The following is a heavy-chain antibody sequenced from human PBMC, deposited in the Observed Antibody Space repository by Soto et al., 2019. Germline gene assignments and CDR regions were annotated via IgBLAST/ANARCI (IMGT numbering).Heavy chain of an antibody. J-gene: IGHJ5*02. CDR1: GGSILDSTYY. V-gene: IGHV4-39*01. CDR2: IFYSGGT. D-gene: IGHD3-22*01. CDR3: ARQASGYYYGWFDP. Sequence: QLLLQESGPGLVKPSETLSLTCTVSGGSILDSTYYWAWIRQSPGKGLEWIGTIFYSGGTFYTPSLKFRVTMAVDTSNNQLSLKLSSVTAADTAVYYCARQASGYYYGWFDPWGQGTLVSVSS.